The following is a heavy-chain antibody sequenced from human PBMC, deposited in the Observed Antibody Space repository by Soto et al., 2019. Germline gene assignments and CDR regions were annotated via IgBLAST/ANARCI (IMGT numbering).Heavy chain of an antibody. CDR1: GGSISSYY. Sequence: SETLSLTCTVSGGSISSYYWSWIRQPPGKGLEWIGYIYYSGSTNYNPSLKSRVTISVDTSKNQFSLKLSSVTAADTAVYYCASTELLGHGSGGSCYPDAFHIWGQATMVTV. CDR3: ASTELLGHGSGGSCYPDAFHI. V-gene: IGHV4-59*08. D-gene: IGHD2-15*01. J-gene: IGHJ3*02. CDR2: IYYSGST.